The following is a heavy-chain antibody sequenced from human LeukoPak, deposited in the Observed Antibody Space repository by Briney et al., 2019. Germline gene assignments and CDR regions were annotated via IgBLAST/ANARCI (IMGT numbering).Heavy chain of an antibody. CDR3: ARDQGYYGSGSSFGGTLDY. Sequence: GGSLRLSCAASGFTFSSYAMHWVRQAPGKGLEWVAVISYDGSNKYYADSVKGRFTISRNNSKNTLYLQMNSLRAEDTAVYYCARDQGYYGSGSSFGGTLDYWGQGTLVTVSS. CDR1: GFTFSSYA. CDR2: ISYDGSNK. J-gene: IGHJ4*02. V-gene: IGHV3-30-3*01. D-gene: IGHD3-10*01.